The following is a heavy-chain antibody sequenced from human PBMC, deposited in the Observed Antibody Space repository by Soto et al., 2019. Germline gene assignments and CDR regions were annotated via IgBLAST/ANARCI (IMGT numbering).Heavy chain of an antibody. CDR2: INHSGST. CDR1: GGSFSGYY. J-gene: IGHJ4*02. CDR3: ARRGYYYDSRGDYFDY. D-gene: IGHD3-22*01. Sequence: QVQLQQWGAGLLKPSETLSLTCAVYGGSFSGYYWSWIRQPPGKGLEWIGEINHSGSTNYNPSLKSRVTISVDTSKNQFSLKLSSVTAADTAVYYCARRGYYYDSRGDYFDYWGQGTLVTVSS. V-gene: IGHV4-34*01.